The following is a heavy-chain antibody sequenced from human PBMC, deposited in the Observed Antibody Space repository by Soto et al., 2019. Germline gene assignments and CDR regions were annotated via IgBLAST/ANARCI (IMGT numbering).Heavy chain of an antibody. CDR1: GFTFSDYY. CDR3: ARVGSTLAAGTPDY. V-gene: IGHV3-11*01. D-gene: IGHD6-13*01. CDR2: ISGSGSIT. J-gene: IGHJ4*02. Sequence: SGGSLRLSCAASGFTFSDYYMSWFRQAPGKGLEWVSYISGSGSITHDADSVKGRFTISRDNAKNSLYLQMNSLRAEDTAIYYCARVGSTLAAGTPDYWGQGTLVTVSS.